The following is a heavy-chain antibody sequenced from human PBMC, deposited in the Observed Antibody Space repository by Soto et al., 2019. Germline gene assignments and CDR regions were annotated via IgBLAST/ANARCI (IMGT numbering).Heavy chain of an antibody. CDR2: ILYSGST. D-gene: IGHD1-1*01. Sequence: PSETLSLTCTVSNGSINNKNYFWDWIRQPPGRGLEWIGNILYSGSTYYNPSLKNRVTISVDTSKNQFSLELTSVTAADTALYFCASRRELELDSWGQGALVT. J-gene: IGHJ4*02. CDR3: ASRRELELDS. V-gene: IGHV4-39*01. CDR1: NGSINNKNYF.